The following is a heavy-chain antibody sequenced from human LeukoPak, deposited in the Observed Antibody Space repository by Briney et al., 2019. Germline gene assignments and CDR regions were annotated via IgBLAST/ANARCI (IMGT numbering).Heavy chain of an antibody. J-gene: IGHJ6*02. Sequence: SETLSPTCAVYGGSFSGYYWSWIRQPAGKGLEWIGRIYTSGSTNYNPSLKSRVTMSVDTSKNQFSLKLSSVTAADTAVYYCATIAAPYGMDVWGQGTTVTVSS. CDR1: GGSFSGYY. CDR3: ATIAAPYGMDV. D-gene: IGHD6-6*01. V-gene: IGHV4-59*10. CDR2: IYTSGST.